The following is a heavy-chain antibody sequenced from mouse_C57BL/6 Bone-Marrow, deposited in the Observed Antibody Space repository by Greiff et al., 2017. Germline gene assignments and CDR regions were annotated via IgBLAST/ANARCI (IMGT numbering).Heavy chain of an antibody. CDR1: GYSITSGYY. Sequence: EVQLQESGPGLVKPSQSLSLTCSVTGYSITSGYYWNWNRQLPGNKLEWMGYISYDGSHNSNPSLKNRISITRDTSKYQFFLKLNSVTTEDTATYYCAREIYYYGRRYFDVWGTGTTVTVSS. D-gene: IGHD1-1*01. J-gene: IGHJ1*03. V-gene: IGHV3-6*01. CDR3: AREIYYYGRRYFDV. CDR2: ISYDGSH.